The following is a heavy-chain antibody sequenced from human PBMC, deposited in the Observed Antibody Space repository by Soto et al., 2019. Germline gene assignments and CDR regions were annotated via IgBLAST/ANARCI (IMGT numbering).Heavy chain of an antibody. J-gene: IGHJ4*02. CDR1: GFTFSSYG. CDR2: ISYDGSNK. Sequence: QVQLVESGGGVVQPGRSLRLSCAASGFTFSSYGMHWVRQAPGKGLEWVAVISYDGSNKYYADSVKGRFTISRDNSKNTLYLQMNSLRAEDTAVYYCAKGMRGYCSSTSCYGVLDYWGQGILVTVSS. CDR3: AKGMRGYCSSTSCYGVLDY. V-gene: IGHV3-30*18. D-gene: IGHD2-2*01.